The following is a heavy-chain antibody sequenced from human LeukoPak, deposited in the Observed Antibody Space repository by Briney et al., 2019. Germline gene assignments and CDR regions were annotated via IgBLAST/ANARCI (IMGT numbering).Heavy chain of an antibody. CDR3: AKVNYDYFWGSPDY. CDR2: ISYDGSNK. V-gene: IGHV3-30*04. J-gene: IGHJ4*02. CDR1: GFTFSSYA. D-gene: IGHD3-16*01. Sequence: GGSLRLSCAASGFTFSSYAMHWVRQAPGKGLEWVAVISYDGSNKYYADSVKGRFTISRDNSKNTLYVQMNSLRPEDTAVYYCAKVNYDYFWGSPDYWGRGPLVSVSS.